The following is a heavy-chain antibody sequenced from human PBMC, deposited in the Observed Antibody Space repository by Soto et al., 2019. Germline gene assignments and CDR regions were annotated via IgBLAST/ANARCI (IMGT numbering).Heavy chain of an antibody. CDR2: ISGSGGST. V-gene: IGHV3-23*01. Sequence: GGSLSLSCAASGFTFSSYAMSWVRQAPGKGLEWVSAISGSGGSTYYADSVKGRFTISRDNSKNTLYLQMNSLRAEDTAVYYCAKGYYYDSSGYFDYWGQGTLVTVSS. CDR3: AKGYYYDSSGYFDY. CDR1: GFTFSSYA. D-gene: IGHD3-22*01. J-gene: IGHJ4*02.